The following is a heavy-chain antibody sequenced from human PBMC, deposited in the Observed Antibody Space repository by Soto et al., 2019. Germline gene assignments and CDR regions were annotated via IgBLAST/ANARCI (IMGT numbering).Heavy chain of an antibody. J-gene: IGHJ4*02. CDR1: GFNFSDFG. CDR2: VSSDGRGK. CDR3: AKDISRGPMWMSLGS. V-gene: IGHV3-30*18. D-gene: IGHD3-10*02. Sequence: QEQLVESGGGVVHPGRSLRLSCAVSGFNFSDFGLHWVRQAPGKGLEWLAVVSSDGRGKMYGDSVKCRFTISRDNSEKTLYLPMNRLKMEATSVYFCAKDISRGPMWMSLGSWGQGALVTVAS.